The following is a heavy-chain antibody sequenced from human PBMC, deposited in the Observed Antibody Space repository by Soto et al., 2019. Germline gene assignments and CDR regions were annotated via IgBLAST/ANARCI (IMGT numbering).Heavy chain of an antibody. D-gene: IGHD3-10*01. CDR1: GYTFSNYG. CDR2: ISGYNGLT. Sequence: QVQLVQSGDEVKKSGASVKVSCKASGYTFSNYGISWVRQAPGQGLEWMGCISGYNGLTAYAQNVQGRVTMTIDTPTTTVFMEMTGLRSNDTSVYYCARDEGIRGFDSWGQGTLVTVSS. CDR3: ARDEGIRGFDS. J-gene: IGHJ4*02. V-gene: IGHV1-18*04.